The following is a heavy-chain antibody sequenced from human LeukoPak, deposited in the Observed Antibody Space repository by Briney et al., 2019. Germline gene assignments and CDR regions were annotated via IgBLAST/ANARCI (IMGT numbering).Heavy chain of an antibody. J-gene: IGHJ4*02. CDR2: ISVDNGNT. D-gene: IGHD5-12*01. V-gene: IGHV1-18*01. CDR3: ARDSRARAYDIDY. CDR1: GFSFTNYG. Sequence: ASVKVSCKASGFSFTNYGISWVRQAPGQGLEWMAWISVDNGNTNYIQKLQGRLTLTTDTSTSTAYMELRNLRSDDTAVYYCARDSRARAYDIDYCGQGTLVTVSS.